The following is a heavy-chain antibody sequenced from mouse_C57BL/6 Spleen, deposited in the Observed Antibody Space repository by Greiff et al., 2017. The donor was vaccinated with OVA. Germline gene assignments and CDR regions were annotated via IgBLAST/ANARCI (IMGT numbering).Heavy chain of an antibody. D-gene: IGHD1-1*01. V-gene: IGHV5-17*01. CDR1: GFTFSDYG. CDR2: ISSGSSTI. CDR3: AKPYYGSSFFDY. J-gene: IGHJ2*01. Sequence: EVKLMESGGGLVKPGGSLKLSCAASGFTFSDYGMHWVRQAPEKGLEWVAYISSGSSTIYYAVTVKGRFTISRDNAKNTLFLQMTSLRSEDTAMYYCAKPYYGSSFFDYWGQGTTLTVSS.